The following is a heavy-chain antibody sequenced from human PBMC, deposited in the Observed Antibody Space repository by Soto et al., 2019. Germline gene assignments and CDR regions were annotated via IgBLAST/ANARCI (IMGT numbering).Heavy chain of an antibody. CDR2: INPNSGDT. V-gene: IGHV1-2*04. Sequence: GASVKVSCKASGYTFTGHYIHWVRQAPGQGPEWMGWINPNSGDTTYAQKFRGWVTMTRDTSISTAYMHLSRLSSDDTAVYYCARGPVTVGIAVDGSASFDSWGQGTLVTVS. CDR1: GYTFTGHY. CDR3: ARGPVTVGIAVDGSASFDS. D-gene: IGHD6-19*01. J-gene: IGHJ4*02.